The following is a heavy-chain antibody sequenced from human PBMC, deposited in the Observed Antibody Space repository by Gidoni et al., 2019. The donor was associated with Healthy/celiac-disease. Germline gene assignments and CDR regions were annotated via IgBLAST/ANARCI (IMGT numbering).Heavy chain of an antibody. V-gene: IGHV2-70*01. D-gene: IGHD2-15*01. CDR3: APRTTESGGTLIFDY. J-gene: IGHJ4*02. CDR2: IDWADDK. CDR1: GFSLRPSGMC. Sequence: QVPLRESGPALVTPTQTLTLTCTFSGFSLRPSGMCVSWIRQPPGKALEWLALIDWADDKYYSTSLKTRLTISKDTSKNQVVLTMTNMDPVDTATYSCAPRTTESGGTLIFDYWGQGTLVTVSS.